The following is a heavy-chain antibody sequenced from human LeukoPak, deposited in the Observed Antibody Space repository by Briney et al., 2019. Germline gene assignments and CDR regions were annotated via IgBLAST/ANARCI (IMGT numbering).Heavy chain of an antibody. J-gene: IGHJ3*02. Sequence: ASVKVSCKASGYTFTGYYMHWVRQAPGQGLEWMGWINPNSGGTNYAQKFQGRVTMTRDTSISTAYMELSRLRSDDTAVYYCARDLNPGRPPAFDIWGQGTMVTVSS. CDR3: ARDLNPGRPPAFDI. CDR1: GYTFTGYY. CDR2: INPNSGGT. D-gene: IGHD1-1*01. V-gene: IGHV1-2*02.